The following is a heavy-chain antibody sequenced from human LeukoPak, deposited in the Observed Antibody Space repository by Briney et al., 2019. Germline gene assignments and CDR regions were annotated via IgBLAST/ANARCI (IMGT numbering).Heavy chain of an antibody. CDR2: IYPDDSDT. CDR3: ARHSYYYGSGSYSDYYYYYMDV. D-gene: IGHD3-10*01. V-gene: IGHV5-51*01. J-gene: IGHJ6*03. Sequence: GESLKISCKASGYTFATQWIGWVRQMPGKGLEWMGIIYPDDSDTTYSPSFQGQVTISADKSISTAYLQWSSLKASGTAMYYCARHSYYYGSGSYSDYYYYYMDVWGKGTTVTISS. CDR1: GYTFATQW.